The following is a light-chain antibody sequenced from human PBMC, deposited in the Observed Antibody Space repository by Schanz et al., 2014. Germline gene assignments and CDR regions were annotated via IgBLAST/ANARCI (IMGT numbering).Light chain of an antibody. V-gene: IGKV3D-11*01. CDR1: QGVSSY. Sequence: EIVLTQSPATLSLSPGERATLSCRASQGVSSYLAWYQQKPGQAPRLLIYDASNRATGIPARFSGSGPGTDFTLTISSLEPEDFALYYCQQRSNWPLTFGGGTKVEIK. CDR3: QQRSNWPLT. CDR2: DAS. J-gene: IGKJ4*01.